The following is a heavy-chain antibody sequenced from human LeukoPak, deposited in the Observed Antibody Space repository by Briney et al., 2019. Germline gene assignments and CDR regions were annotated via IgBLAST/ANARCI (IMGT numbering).Heavy chain of an antibody. Sequence: ASVKVSCKASGGTFSSYAISWVRQAPGQGLEWMGRIIPIFGTAYYAQKFQGRVTITTDESTSTAYMELSSLRSEDTAVYYCARDCSGGSCPTVEYFQHWGQGTLVTVSS. V-gene: IGHV1-69*05. CDR2: IIPIFGTA. CDR1: GGTFSSYA. J-gene: IGHJ1*01. D-gene: IGHD2-15*01. CDR3: ARDCSGGSCPTVEYFQH.